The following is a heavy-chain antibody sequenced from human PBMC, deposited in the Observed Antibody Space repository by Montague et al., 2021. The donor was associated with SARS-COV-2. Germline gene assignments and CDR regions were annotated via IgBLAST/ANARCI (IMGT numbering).Heavy chain of an antibody. CDR1: GGSISSSSYY. CDR3: ARHGKTRIAMIVVVIGYFDY. V-gene: IGHV4-39*01. J-gene: IGHJ4*02. Sequence: SETLSLTRTVSGGSISSSSYYWGWIRQPPGKGLEWIGSIYYSGSTYYNPSLESRVTISVDTSKNQFSLKLSSVTAADTAVYYCARHGKTRIAMIVVVIGYFDYWGQGTLVTVS. D-gene: IGHD3-22*01. CDR2: IYYSGST.